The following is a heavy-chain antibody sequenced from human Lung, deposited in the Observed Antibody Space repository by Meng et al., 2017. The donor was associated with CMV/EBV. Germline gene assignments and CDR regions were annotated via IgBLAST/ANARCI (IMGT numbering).Heavy chain of an antibody. D-gene: IGHD2/OR15-2a*01. CDR1: GGSIISSSYY. CDR2: TYYSGTT. V-gene: IGHV4-39*07. J-gene: IGHJ4*02. CDR3: ARDLGGNFYFFGD. Sequence: GSLRLXXIVSGGSIISSSYYWGWIRQPPGKGLEWIGSTYYSGTTYYNPSLKSRITISVDTSKNQFSLQLSSVTAADTAVYYCARDLGGNFYFFGDWGQGXLVTVSS.